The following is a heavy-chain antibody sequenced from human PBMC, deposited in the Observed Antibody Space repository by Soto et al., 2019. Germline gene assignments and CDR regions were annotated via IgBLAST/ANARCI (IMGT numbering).Heavy chain of an antibody. CDR1: GFAFSTYA. Sequence: GGSLRLSCAASGFAFSTYAMTWVRQAPGKGLEWVSVISGSGGSSYYAASVKGRFTISRDNSKNTLFLQMNGLRAEDTAVYYCAKVTKRAAAGRYEYYKYGMDVWGQGTTVTSP. V-gene: IGHV3-23*01. CDR2: ISGSGGSS. J-gene: IGHJ6*02. D-gene: IGHD6-13*01. CDR3: AKVTKRAAAGRYEYYKYGMDV.